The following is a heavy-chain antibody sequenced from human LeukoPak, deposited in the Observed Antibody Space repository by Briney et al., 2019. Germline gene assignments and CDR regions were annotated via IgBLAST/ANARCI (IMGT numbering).Heavy chain of an antibody. D-gene: IGHD6-6*01. CDR3: ARDGYSSSAPY. CDR2: IYTSGST. Sequence: PSQTLSLTCTVSGGSISSGSYYWSWIRQPAGKGLEWIGRIYTSGSTNYNPSLKSRVTISVDTSKNQFSLKLSSVTAADTAVYYCARDGYSSSAPYWGQGTLVTVSS. V-gene: IGHV4-61*02. J-gene: IGHJ4*02. CDR1: GGSISSGSYY.